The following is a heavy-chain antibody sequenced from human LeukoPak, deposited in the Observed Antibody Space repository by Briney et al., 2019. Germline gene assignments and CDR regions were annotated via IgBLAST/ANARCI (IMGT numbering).Heavy chain of an antibody. CDR1: GFTFSSYA. V-gene: IGHV3-23*01. J-gene: IGHJ4*02. D-gene: IGHD3-22*01. Sequence: GGSLRLSCAASGFTFSSYAMSWVRQAPGKGLDWVSAISGSGGSTYYADSVKGRFTISRDNSKNTLYLQMNSLRAEDTAVYYCAKGSYDSSGYLYYFDYWGQGTLVTVSS. CDR2: ISGSGGST. CDR3: AKGSYDSSGYLYYFDY.